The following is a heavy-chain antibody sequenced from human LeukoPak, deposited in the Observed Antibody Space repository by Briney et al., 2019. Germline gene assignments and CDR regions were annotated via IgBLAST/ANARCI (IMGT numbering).Heavy chain of an antibody. CDR3: ARQGRGIVEPYLDY. Sequence: SQTLSLTCTVSGGSISSGGYYWSWIRQHPGKGLDRIGSIYYSESTDYNPSLMSRVTMSVDTSKTQLSMSLTYVTAADTAVYCCARQGRGIVEPYLDYWGQGTLVTVSS. CDR2: IYYSEST. V-gene: IGHV4-39*01. CDR1: GGSISSGGYY. D-gene: IGHD1-26*01. J-gene: IGHJ4*02.